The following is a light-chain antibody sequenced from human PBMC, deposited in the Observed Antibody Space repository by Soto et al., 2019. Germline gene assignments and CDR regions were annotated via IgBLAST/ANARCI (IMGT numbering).Light chain of an antibody. J-gene: IGKJ1*01. CDR3: QQRRDWPPT. CDR1: HTVGSS. CDR2: DTS. Sequence: GLTQSPATLSLYSGERAALSFRACHTVGSSFTCFRRTPSQTPRLLIYDTSIWATGVPARFSGSGSGLEFSLTISSREAEDFAIYYCQQRRDWPPTFGQGTKV. V-gene: IGKV3-11*01.